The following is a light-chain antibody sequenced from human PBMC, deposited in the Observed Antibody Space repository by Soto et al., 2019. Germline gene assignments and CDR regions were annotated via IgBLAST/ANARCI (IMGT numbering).Light chain of an antibody. CDR2: KAS. V-gene: IGKV1-5*03. Sequence: DIQMTQSPSTLSASVGDRVTITCRASQSIDGWLAWYQQKPGKAPKLLIYKASSLESGVPSRFSGSGSGTEFPLTISSLQPDDFATYYCQQYNSYPWTFGQGTKVGIK. CDR1: QSIDGW. J-gene: IGKJ1*01. CDR3: QQYNSYPWT.